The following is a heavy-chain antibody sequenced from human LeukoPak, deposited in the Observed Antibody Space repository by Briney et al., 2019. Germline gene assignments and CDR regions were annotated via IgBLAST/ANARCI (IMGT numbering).Heavy chain of an antibody. CDR1: GFTFSSYA. J-gene: IGHJ4*02. CDR3: ARDTYYYGSGSYGY. V-gene: IGHV3-30-3*01. D-gene: IGHD3-10*01. CDR2: ISYDGSNK. Sequence: GGSLRLSCAASGFTFSSYAMHWVRQAPGKGLEWVAVISYDGSNKYYADSVKGRFTISRDNSKNTLYLQMNSLRAEDTAVYYCARDTYYYGSGSYGYWGQGTLVTVSS.